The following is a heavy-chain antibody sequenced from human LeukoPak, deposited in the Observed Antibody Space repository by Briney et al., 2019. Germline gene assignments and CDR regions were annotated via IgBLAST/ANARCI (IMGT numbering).Heavy chain of an antibody. CDR2: INPNSGGT. CDR3: ARAKYSLGPYYYYYMDV. Sequence: ASVKVSCKASGYTFTGYYMRWVRQAPGQGLEWVGRINPNSGGTNYAQKFQGRVTMTRDTSISTAYMELSRLRSDDTAVYYCARAKYSLGPYYYYYMDVWGKGTTVTVSS. V-gene: IGHV1-2*06. CDR1: GYTFTGYY. D-gene: IGHD5-18*01. J-gene: IGHJ6*03.